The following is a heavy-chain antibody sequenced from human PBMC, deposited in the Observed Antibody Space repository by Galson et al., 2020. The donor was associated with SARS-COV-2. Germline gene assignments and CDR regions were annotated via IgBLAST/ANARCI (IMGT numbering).Heavy chain of an antibody. CDR3: ARTTSSSAGCEWFDP. D-gene: IGHD6-6*01. CDR1: GFSLSTSAMC. V-gene: IGHV2-70*01. J-gene: IGHJ5*02. CDR2: IDWDDNK. Sequence: SGPTLVKPTQTLTLTCTFSGFSLSTSAMCVSWIRQPPGKALDWLALIDWDDNKYYSTSLKTRLTISKDTSKNQVVLTMTNMDPVDTATYYCARTTSSSAGCEWFDPWGQGTLVTVSS.